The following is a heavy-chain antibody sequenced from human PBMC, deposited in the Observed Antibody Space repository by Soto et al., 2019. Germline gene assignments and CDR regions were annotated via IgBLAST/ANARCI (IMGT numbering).Heavy chain of an antibody. Sequence: GGSLRLSCVASGFTFSNYNMNWVRQAPGKGLECVAVISYDGSDGYYADSVRGRFTISRDNSNNMLYLEMNSLRPEDTAVYYCATGHRGLTGTTVVVTVPGWFDPWGQGALVTVSS. CDR3: ATGHRGLTGTTVVVTVPGWFDP. CDR2: ISYDGSDG. D-gene: IGHD2-21*02. J-gene: IGHJ5*02. V-gene: IGHV3-30*03. CDR1: GFTFSNYN.